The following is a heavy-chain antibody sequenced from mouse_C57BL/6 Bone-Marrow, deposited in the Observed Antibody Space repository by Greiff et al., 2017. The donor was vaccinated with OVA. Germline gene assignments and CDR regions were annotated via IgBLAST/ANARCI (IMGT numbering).Heavy chain of an antibody. CDR3: ARRSSGYVY. CDR2: INPSTGGT. J-gene: IGHJ2*01. CDR1: GYSFTGYY. V-gene: IGHV1-42*01. Sequence: EVQVVESGPELVKPGASVKISCKASGYSFTGYYMNWVKQSPEKSLEWIGEINPSTGGTTYNQKFKAKATLTVDKSSSTAYMQLKSLTSEDSAVYYCARRSSGYVYWGQGTTLTVSS. D-gene: IGHD3-2*02.